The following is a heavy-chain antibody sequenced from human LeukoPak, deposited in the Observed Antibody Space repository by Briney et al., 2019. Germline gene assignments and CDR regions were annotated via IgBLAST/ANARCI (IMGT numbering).Heavy chain of an antibody. CDR3: ARSYGTYNWFDS. V-gene: IGHV3-23*01. CDR2: ISGSGGST. CDR1: GFTFNTYA. J-gene: IGHJ5*01. Sequence: GGSLRLSCAASGFTFNTYAMSWVRQAPGKGLEWVSGISGSGGSTYYADSLKGRFTISRDNSKDTLYVQMNSLRAEDTAVYYCARSYGTYNWFDSWGQGTLVTVSS. D-gene: IGHD1-14*01.